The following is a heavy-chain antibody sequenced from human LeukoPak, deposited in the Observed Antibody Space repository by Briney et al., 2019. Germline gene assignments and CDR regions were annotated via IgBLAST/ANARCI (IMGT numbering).Heavy chain of an antibody. Sequence: SVKVSCKASGGTFSSYAISWVRQAPGQGLAWMGRIIPILGIANYAQKFQGRVTITADKSTSTAYMELSSLRSEDTAVYYCARGVYYYDSSGYQALFDYWGQGTLVTVSS. CDR2: IIPILGIA. J-gene: IGHJ4*02. CDR1: GGTFSSYA. CDR3: ARGVYYYDSSGYQALFDY. D-gene: IGHD3-22*01. V-gene: IGHV1-69*04.